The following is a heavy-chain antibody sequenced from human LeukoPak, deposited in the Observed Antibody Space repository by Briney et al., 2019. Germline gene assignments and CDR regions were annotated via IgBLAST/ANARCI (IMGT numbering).Heavy chain of an antibody. Sequence: GGSLRLSCAASGFTFSSYSMTWVRQAPGKGLEWVSYISSSSTIYYADSVKGRFTISRDNAKNSLYLQMNSLRAEDTAVYYCARALVIDWYYFDYWGQGTLVTVSS. CDR2: ISSSSTI. D-gene: IGHD3-9*01. J-gene: IGHJ4*02. CDR1: GFTFSSYS. CDR3: ARALVIDWYYFDY. V-gene: IGHV3-48*04.